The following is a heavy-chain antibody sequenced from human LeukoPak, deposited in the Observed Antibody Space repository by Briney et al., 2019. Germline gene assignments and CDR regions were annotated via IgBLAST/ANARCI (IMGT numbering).Heavy chain of an antibody. J-gene: IGHJ5*02. CDR3: ARDTPCDECP. CDR1: GFTVSSNY. Sequence: PGGSLRLSCAASGFTVSSNYMSWVRQAPGKGLEWVSVICSGGSTYYADSVKGRFTISRDNSKNTLYLRMNSLRAEDTAVYYCARDTPCDECPWGQGTLVTVSS. CDR2: ICSGGST. V-gene: IGHV3-53*01.